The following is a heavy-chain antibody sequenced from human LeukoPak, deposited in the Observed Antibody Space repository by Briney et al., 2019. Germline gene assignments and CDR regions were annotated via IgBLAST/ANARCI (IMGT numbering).Heavy chain of an antibody. Sequence: ASVKVSCKTSGYTFIGYYMHRVRQAPGQGLEWMGWINPKNGGANYAPSFQGRVTMTRDRSISTVYMELTRLTSDDTAVYYCARASFWESPINWFDPWGQGTLVTVSS. CDR2: INPKNGGA. CDR1: GYTFIGYY. V-gene: IGHV1-2*07. CDR3: ARASFWESPINWFDP. D-gene: IGHD3-16*01. J-gene: IGHJ5*02.